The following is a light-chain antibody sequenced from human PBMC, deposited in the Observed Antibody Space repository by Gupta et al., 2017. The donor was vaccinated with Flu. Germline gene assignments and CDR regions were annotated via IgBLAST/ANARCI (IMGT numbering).Light chain of an antibody. CDR1: QGIRDE. Sequence: DIQMTQSPSSLSASVGDRVTITCRASQGIRDELGWYQQKPGKAPKRLSYAASSLQSGVPSRFSGSGSGTEFTLTITSLQPEDVATYYCLQHKKDPLTFGGGTKVEIK. CDR2: AAS. CDR3: LQHKKDPLT. J-gene: IGKJ4*01. V-gene: IGKV1-17*01.